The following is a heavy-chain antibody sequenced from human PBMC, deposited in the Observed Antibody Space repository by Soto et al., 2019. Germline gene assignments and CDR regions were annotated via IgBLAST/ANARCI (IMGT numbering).Heavy chain of an antibody. D-gene: IGHD5-12*01. V-gene: IGHV3-15*07. CDR3: TRGRLSGHYTDY. CDR2: IKSKTDGGTT. CDR1: GFSFSDAW. Sequence: EVQLVESGGGLVKPGEPLGLSCAASGFSFSDAWMNWVRQAPGKGLEWVGRIKSKTDGGTTDYAAPVNGRFSISRDDSKNTLYLQMSSLKTDDTAVYYCTRGRLSGHYTDYWGRGTLVTVSS. J-gene: IGHJ4*02.